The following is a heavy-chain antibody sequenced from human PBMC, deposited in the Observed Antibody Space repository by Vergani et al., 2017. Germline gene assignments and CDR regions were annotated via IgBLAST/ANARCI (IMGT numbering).Heavy chain of an antibody. CDR2: ISGSGGST. J-gene: IGHJ3*02. CDR1: GFTFSSYA. Sequence: EVQLLESGGGLVQPGGSLRLSCAASGFTFSSYAMSWVRQAPGKGLEWVSAISGSGGSTYYADYVKGRFTISRDNSKNTLYLQMNSLRAEDTAVYYCAKDEKVGANRNDAFDIWGQGTMVTVSS. CDR3: AKDEKVGANRNDAFDI. D-gene: IGHD1-26*01. V-gene: IGHV3-23*01.